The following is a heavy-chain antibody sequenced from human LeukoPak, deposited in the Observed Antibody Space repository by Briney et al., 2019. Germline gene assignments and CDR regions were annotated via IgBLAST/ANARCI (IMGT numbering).Heavy chain of an antibody. CDR3: AREWKD. CDR1: GFTFSSYA. Sequence: GGSLRLSCAASGFTFSSYAMHWVRQAPGKGLEWVAVISYDGSNKYYADSVKGRFTISRDNSKNTLYLQMNSLRAEDTAVYYCAREWKDWGQGTLVTVSS. D-gene: IGHD1-1*01. CDR2: ISYDGSNK. J-gene: IGHJ4*02. V-gene: IGHV3-30*04.